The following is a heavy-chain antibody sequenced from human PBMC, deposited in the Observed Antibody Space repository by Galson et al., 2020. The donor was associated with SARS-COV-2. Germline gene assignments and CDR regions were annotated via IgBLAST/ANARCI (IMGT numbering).Heavy chain of an antibody. V-gene: IGHV4-30-4*01. CDR2: IYYSGTA. J-gene: IGHJ4*02. CDR3: ARYNYGYGQHYLDY. Sequence: ASETLSLTCTVSGDSISSGDYYWSWIRLPPGKGLDWIGYIYYSGTANYNPSLQSRLTISVDTSTNHFSLKLSSVTAADTAVYYCARYNYGYGQHYLDYWGQGILVTVSS. CDR1: GDSISSGDYY. D-gene: IGHD3-16*01.